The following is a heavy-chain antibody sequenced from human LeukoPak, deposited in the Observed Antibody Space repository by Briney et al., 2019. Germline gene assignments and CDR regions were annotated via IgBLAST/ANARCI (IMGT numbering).Heavy chain of an antibody. D-gene: IGHD1-14*01. CDR1: GFTFSSYE. J-gene: IGHJ4*02. CDR3: AKDIGIDGY. Sequence: GGSLRLSCAASGFTFSSYEMNWVRQAPGKGLEWVSLISGDGGSTYYADSVKGRFTISRDNSKNSLYLQMNSLRTEDTALYYCAKDIGIDGYWGQGTLVTVSS. V-gene: IGHV3-43*02. CDR2: ISGDGGST.